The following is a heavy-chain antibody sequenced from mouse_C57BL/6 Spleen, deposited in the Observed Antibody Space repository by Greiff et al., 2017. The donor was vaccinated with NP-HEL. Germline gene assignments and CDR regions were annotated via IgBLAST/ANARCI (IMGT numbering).Heavy chain of an antibody. CDR3: TREGYYGSSTCFDY. CDR2: ISSGGDYI. V-gene: IGHV5-9-1*02. CDR1: GFTFSSYA. J-gene: IGHJ2*01. Sequence: DVMLVESGEGLVKPGGSLKLSCAASGFTFSSYAMSWVRQTPEKRLEWVAYISSGGDYIYYADTVKGRFTISRDNARNTLYLQMSSLKSEDTAMYYCTREGYYGSSTCFDYWGQGTTLTVSS. D-gene: IGHD1-1*01.